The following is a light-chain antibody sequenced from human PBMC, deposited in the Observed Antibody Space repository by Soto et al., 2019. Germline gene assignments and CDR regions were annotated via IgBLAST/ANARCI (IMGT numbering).Light chain of an antibody. Sequence: QSALTQPASVSGSPGQSITISCTGTSSDVGGYNYVFWYQHHPGKAPKLMIYDVSNRPSGVSDRFSGSKSGNTASLTISGLQAEDEADYYCNSYTSSSTVVFGGGTKLTVL. V-gene: IGLV2-14*03. CDR2: DVS. CDR1: SSDVGGYNY. J-gene: IGLJ2*01. CDR3: NSYTSSSTVV.